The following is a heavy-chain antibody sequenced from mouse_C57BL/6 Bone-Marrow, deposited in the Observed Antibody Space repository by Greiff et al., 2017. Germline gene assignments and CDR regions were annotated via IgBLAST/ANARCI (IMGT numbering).Heavy chain of an antibody. CDR3: ARLGAMDY. Sequence: EVKVVESGGDLVKPGGSLKLSCAASGFTFSSYGLSWVRQTPDQRLEWVATISSGGSYTYYPDSVKGRFTISRDNAKNTLYLQMSSLKSEDTARYYCARLGAMDYWGQGTSVTGSS. V-gene: IGHV5-6*01. CDR2: ISSGGSYT. D-gene: IGHD3-3*01. J-gene: IGHJ4*01. CDR1: GFTFSSYG.